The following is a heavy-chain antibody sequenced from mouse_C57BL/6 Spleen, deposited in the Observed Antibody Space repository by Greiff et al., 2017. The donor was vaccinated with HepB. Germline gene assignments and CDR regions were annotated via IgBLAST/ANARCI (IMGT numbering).Heavy chain of an antibody. CDR3: ARSGDYGVFAY. Sequence: EVQLVESGPELVKPGASVKISCKASGYSFTGYYMNWVKQSPEKSLEWIGEINPSTGGTTYNQKFKAKATLTVDKSSSTAYMQLKSLTSEDSAVYYCARSGDYGVFAYWGQGTLVTVSA. V-gene: IGHV1-42*01. CDR1: GYSFTGYY. D-gene: IGHD2-4*01. J-gene: IGHJ3*01. CDR2: INPSTGGT.